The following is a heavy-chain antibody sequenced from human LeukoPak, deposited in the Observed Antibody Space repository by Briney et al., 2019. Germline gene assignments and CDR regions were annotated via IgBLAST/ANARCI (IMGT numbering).Heavy chain of an antibody. CDR1: GGSISSDNYY. Sequence: SETLSLTCTVSGGSISSDNYYWSWIRQPAGKGLEWIGRIYTSGSTNYNPSLKSRVTMSLDTSKNQFSLNLSSVTAADTAVYYCAKHPWFGEFWYFDLWGRGTLVTVSS. V-gene: IGHV4-61*02. D-gene: IGHD3-10*01. J-gene: IGHJ2*01. CDR3: AKHPWFGEFWYFDL. CDR2: IYTSGST.